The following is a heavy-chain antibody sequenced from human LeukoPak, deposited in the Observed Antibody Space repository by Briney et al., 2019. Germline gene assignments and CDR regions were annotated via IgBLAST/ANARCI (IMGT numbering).Heavy chain of an antibody. D-gene: IGHD3-22*01. CDR1: GGTFSSYA. V-gene: IGHV1-69*05. CDR2: IIPIFGTA. Sequence: GSSVKVSCKASGGTFSSYATSWVRQAPGQGLEWMGGIIPIFGTANYAQKFQGRVTITTDESTSTAYMELSSLRSEDTAVYYCARGEHYYDSSGYYAEYFQHWGQGTLVTVSS. CDR3: ARGEHYYDSSGYYAEYFQH. J-gene: IGHJ1*01.